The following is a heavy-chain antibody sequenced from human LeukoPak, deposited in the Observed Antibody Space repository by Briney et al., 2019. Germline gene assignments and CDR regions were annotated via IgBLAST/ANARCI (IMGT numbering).Heavy chain of an antibody. J-gene: IGHJ5*02. CDR2: IYTSGST. Sequence: KASQTLSLTCTVSGGSISSGSYYWSWIRQPAGKGLEWIGRIYTSGSTNYNPSLKSRVTISVDTSKNQFSLKLSSVTAADTAVYYCARHVSLLVPAAINEWFDPWGQGTLVTVSS. D-gene: IGHD2-2*01. CDR1: GGSISSGSYY. CDR3: ARHVSLLVPAAINEWFDP. V-gene: IGHV4-61*02.